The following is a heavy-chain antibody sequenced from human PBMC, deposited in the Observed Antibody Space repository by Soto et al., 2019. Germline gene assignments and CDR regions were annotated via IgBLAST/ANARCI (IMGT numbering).Heavy chain of an antibody. CDR1: GFTFSNSW. V-gene: IGHV3-15*01. D-gene: IGHD3-16*02. CDR2: IRSKTDGGTT. CDR3: TTDICGSYRFISLDY. Sequence: EVQLVESGGGLVKPGGSLRLSCAASGFTFSNSWMSWVRQAPGKGLEWVGRIRSKTDGGTTDYAAHVKGRFTISRDDSKYTLYLQMNSVKTEDTAVYYCTTDICGSYRFISLDYWGQGTLVTVSS. J-gene: IGHJ4*02.